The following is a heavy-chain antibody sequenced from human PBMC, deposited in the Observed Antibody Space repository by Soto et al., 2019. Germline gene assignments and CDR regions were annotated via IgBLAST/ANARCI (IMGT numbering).Heavy chain of an antibody. Sequence: PSETLSLTCTVSGGSISSSSYYWGWIRQPPGKGLEWIGSIYYSGSTHYNPSLKSRVTISVDTSKNQFSLKLSSVTAADTAVYYCARGYCSGGSCYRYWGQGSQVTVSS. CDR3: ARGYCSGGSCYRY. CDR1: GGSISSSSYY. J-gene: IGHJ4*02. D-gene: IGHD2-15*01. CDR2: IYYSGST. V-gene: IGHV4-39*01.